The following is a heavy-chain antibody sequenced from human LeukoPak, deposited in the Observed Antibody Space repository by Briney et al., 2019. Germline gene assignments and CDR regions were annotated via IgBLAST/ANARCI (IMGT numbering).Heavy chain of an antibody. D-gene: IGHD3-16*02. Sequence: SETLSLTCTVSGGSIGTYYWSWIRQSPGKGLEWIGYIYVTGSTRYNPYLQSRVTISVDTSRNQFFLKMSSVTAADTAVYHCARHIGGGIEDMDVWGKGTKVTVSS. CDR1: GGSIGTYY. V-gene: IGHV4-59*08. CDR3: ARHIGGGIEDMDV. CDR2: IYVTGST. J-gene: IGHJ6*03.